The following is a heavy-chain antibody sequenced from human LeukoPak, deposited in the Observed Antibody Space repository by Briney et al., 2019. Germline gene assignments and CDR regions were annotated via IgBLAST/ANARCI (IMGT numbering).Heavy chain of an antibody. D-gene: IGHD6-19*01. CDR3: ARAAAVTGQFEF. V-gene: IGHV4-4*02. J-gene: IGHJ4*02. CDR1: GASISSSNW. CDR2: IYRAGST. Sequence: SGTLSLTCTVSGASISSSNWWTWVRQPPGEALEWIGEIYRAGSTKYNPSLKSRLTISVDKSNNSFSLSLTSVTAADTAFYYCARAAAVTGQFEFWGQGTLVTVSS.